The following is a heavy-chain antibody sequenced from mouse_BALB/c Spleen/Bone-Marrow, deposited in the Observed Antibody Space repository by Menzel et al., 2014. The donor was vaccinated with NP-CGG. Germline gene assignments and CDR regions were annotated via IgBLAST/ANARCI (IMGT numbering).Heavy chain of an antibody. CDR2: ISTYYGDA. J-gene: IGHJ3*01. V-gene: IGHV1S137*01. Sequence: VNVVESGAELVRPGVSVKISCKGSGYTFTDYAMHWVKQSHAKSLEWIGVISTYYGDASYNQKFKGKATMTVDKSSSTAYMELARLTSEDSAIYYCAIRYGYDGEAVAWFAYWGQGTLVTVSA. CDR3: AIRYGYDGEAVAWFAY. D-gene: IGHD2-2*01. CDR1: GYTFTDYA.